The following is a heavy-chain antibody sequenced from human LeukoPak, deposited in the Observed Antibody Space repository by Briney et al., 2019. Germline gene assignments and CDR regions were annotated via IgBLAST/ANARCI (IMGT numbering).Heavy chain of an antibody. D-gene: IGHD3-10*01. CDR1: GFTFSSYW. V-gene: IGHV3-74*01. CDR3: ARDSELWFGELLYCLDY. Sequence: GGSLRLSCAASGFTFSSYWMHWVRQAPGKGPVWVSRINNDGSGTTYADSVKGRFTISRDDAKNTLYLQMNSLRAEDTAVYYCARDSELWFGELLYCLDYWGQGTLVTVSS. J-gene: IGHJ4*02. CDR2: INNDGSGT.